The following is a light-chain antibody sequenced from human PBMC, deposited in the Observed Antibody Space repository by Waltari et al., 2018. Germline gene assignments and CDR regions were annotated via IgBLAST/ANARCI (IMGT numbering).Light chain of an antibody. CDR2: KDT. V-gene: IGLV3-25*03. CDR3: QSADTSFSYRV. J-gene: IGLJ1*01. CDR1: ALARQF. Sequence: SFELTQPPSVSVSPGQPARITCSGDALARQFIHVYQQKTGQAPVLLIKKDTERASGIPDRFSGSSSGTTVTLTISGVQAEDEADYYCQSADTSFSYRVFGGGTKVTVL.